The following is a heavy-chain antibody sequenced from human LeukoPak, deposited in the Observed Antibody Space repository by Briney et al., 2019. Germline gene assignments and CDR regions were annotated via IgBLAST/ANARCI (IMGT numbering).Heavy chain of an antibody. Sequence: GGSLRLSCAASGFTVSSNYMSWVRQPPGKGLAWVSVIYSGGSTYYADSVKGRFTISRDNSKNTLYLQMNSLRAEDTAVYYCARGGLQWLATSGYWGQGTLVTVSS. CDR3: ARGGLQWLATSGY. V-gene: IGHV3-53*01. CDR1: GFTVSSNY. D-gene: IGHD6-19*01. J-gene: IGHJ4*02. CDR2: IYSGGST.